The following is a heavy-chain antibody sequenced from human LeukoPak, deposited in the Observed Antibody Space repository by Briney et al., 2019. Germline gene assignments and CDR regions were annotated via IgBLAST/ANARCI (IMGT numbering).Heavy chain of an antibody. CDR1: GFTFSSYW. Sequence: GGSLRLSCAASGFTFSSYWMHWVRQAPGKGLVWVSRINSDGSSTSYADSVKGRFTISRDNAKNTLYLQMNSLRAEDTAVYYCARADSSSWYVYYFDYWGQGTLVTVFS. CDR2: INSDGSST. J-gene: IGHJ4*02. CDR3: ARADSSSWYVYYFDY. D-gene: IGHD6-13*01. V-gene: IGHV3-74*01.